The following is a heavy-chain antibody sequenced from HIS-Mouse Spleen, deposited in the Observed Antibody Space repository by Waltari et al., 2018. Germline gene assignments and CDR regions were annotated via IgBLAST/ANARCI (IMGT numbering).Heavy chain of an antibody. J-gene: IGHJ3*02. CDR2: IIPILGIA. CDR3: VSRGDAFDI. CDR1: GGTFSSYA. D-gene: IGHD2-2*01. V-gene: IGHV1-69*04. Sequence: QVQLVQSGAEVKKPVSSVKVSCKASGGTFSSYAISWVRQAPGQGLEWMGRIIPILGIANYAQKFQGRGTITADKSTGTAYMELSSLRSEDTAVYYCVSRGDAFDIWGQGTMVTVSS.